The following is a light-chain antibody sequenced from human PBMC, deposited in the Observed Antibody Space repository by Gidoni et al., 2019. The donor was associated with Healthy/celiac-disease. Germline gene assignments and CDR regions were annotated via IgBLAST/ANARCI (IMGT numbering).Light chain of an antibody. CDR1: QSISSY. J-gene: IGKJ1*01. CDR3: QQSNSTPWT. Sequence: DLQMTQSPSSLSASVGDRVTITCRASQSISSYLNWYQQKPGKAPKLLIYAASSLQSGVPSRFSGSGSGTDFTLTISSLQPEDFAIYYCQQSNSTPWTFGEGTKVEIK. CDR2: AAS. V-gene: IGKV1-39*01.